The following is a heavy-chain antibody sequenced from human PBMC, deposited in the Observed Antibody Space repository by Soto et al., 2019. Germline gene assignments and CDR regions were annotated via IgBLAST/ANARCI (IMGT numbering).Heavy chain of an antibody. Sequence: QVQLQESGPGLVKPSETLSLTCTVSGGSISSYYWSWIRQAPGKGLEWIGYIHFSGSTKYNPSLISRVTTSIATSNNQFSRKVTSVTASDTAGYYWASQYSNAFDYWAREPWSPSPQ. J-gene: IGHJ4*02. V-gene: IGHV4-59*08. D-gene: IGHD1-26*01. CDR1: GGSISSYY. CDR3: ASQYSNAFDY. CDR2: IHFSGST.